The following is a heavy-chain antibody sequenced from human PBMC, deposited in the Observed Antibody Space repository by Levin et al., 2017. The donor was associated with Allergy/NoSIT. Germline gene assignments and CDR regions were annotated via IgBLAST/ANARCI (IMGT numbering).Heavy chain of an antibody. CDR3: ARDSSVLWFGEFGDAQIWFDP. D-gene: IGHD3-10*01. Sequence: SQTLSLTCAISGDSVSSNSAAWNWIRQSPSRGLEWLGRTYYRSKWYNDYAVSVKSRITINPDTSKNQFSLQLNSVTPEDTAVYYCARDSSVLWFGEFGDAQIWFDPWGQGTLVTVSS. V-gene: IGHV6-1*01. CDR2: TYYRSKWYN. CDR1: GDSVSSNSAA. J-gene: IGHJ5*02.